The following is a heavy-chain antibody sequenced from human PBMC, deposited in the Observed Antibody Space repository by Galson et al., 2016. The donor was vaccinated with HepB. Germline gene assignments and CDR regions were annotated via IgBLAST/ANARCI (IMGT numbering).Heavy chain of an antibody. Sequence: SLRLSCAASGFTLSNSAMSWVRQAPGKGLEWVPAMSDSGGSTYYADSVKGRFTISRDNSKNTLYLQMNSLGAEDTAIYYCAVRYSSIWYFQHWGLGTLVSVHS. CDR1: GFTLSNSA. J-gene: IGHJ1*01. V-gene: IGHV3-23*01. CDR3: AVRYSSIWYFQH. CDR2: MSDSGGST. D-gene: IGHD6-13*01.